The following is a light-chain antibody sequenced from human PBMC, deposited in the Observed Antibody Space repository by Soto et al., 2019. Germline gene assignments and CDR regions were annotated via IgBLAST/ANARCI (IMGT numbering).Light chain of an antibody. CDR1: SSSIGNNR. CDR3: STWDDTLKGPV. V-gene: IGLV1-44*01. J-gene: IGLJ3*02. Sequence: QSVLTQPPSASGTPGQRVTISCSGTSSSIGNNRVNWYQQIPGTAPKLLIYSNIQRPSGVPDRFSGSKSDTSASLAITGLQSEDEADYYCSTWDDTLKGPVFGGGTKLTVL. CDR2: SNI.